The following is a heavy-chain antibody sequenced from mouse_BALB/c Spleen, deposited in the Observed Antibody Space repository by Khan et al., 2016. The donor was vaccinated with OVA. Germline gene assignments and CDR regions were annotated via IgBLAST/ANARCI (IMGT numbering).Heavy chain of an antibody. D-gene: IGHD1-2*01. Sequence: VQLQQSGPELAKPGASVKISCKASGYTFTDYNMDWVKQSHGKRLEWLGYIYPNDGGSGYNQKFKTKATLTVDISSSTAYMELRSLTSEDSAIYYCSRSGYGSFAFWGQGTLVTVST. J-gene: IGHJ3*01. V-gene: IGHV1S29*02. CDR1: GYTFTDYN. CDR2: IYPNDGGS. CDR3: SRSGYGSFAF.